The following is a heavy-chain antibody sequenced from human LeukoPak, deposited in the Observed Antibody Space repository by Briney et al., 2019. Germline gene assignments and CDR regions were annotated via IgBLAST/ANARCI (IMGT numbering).Heavy chain of an antibody. J-gene: IGHJ4*02. V-gene: IGHV3-11*01. CDR1: GFTFSDYY. CDR3: ARDFRDRSMPIDF. Sequence: PGGSLRLSCAAFGFTFSDYYMSWIRQAPGKGLEWLSYISRSGSSIHYADSVKGRFTISRDNAKNSLYLQMNSLRAEDTAVYYCARDFRDRSMPIDFWGQGTLVTVSS. CDR2: ISRSGSSI. D-gene: IGHD2/OR15-2a*01.